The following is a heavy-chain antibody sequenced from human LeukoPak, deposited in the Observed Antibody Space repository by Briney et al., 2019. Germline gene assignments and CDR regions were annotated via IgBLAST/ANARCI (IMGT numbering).Heavy chain of an antibody. CDR2: INHSGST. CDR1: GGSFSGYY. CDR3: ARLVVVPAAIDY. Sequence: SETLSLTCAVYGGSFSGYYWSWIRQPPGKGLEWIGDINHSGSTNYNPSLKSRVTISVDTSKNQFSLKLSSVTAADTAVYYCARLVVVPAAIDYWGQGTLVTVSS. V-gene: IGHV4-34*01. D-gene: IGHD2-2*02. J-gene: IGHJ4*02.